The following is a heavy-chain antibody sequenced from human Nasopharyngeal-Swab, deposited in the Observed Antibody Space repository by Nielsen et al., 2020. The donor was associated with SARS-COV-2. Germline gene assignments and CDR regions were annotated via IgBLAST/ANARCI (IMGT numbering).Heavy chain of an antibody. V-gene: IGHV4-59*01. CDR2: IYYSGST. CDR3: ARAYSSSWYPGYYYYGMDA. Sequence: SETLSLTSTVSGGSISSYYWSWIRQPPGKGLEWIGYIYYSGSTNYNPSLKSRVTISVDTSKNQFSLKLSSVTAADTAVYYCARAYSSSWYPGYYYYGMDAWGQGTTVTVSS. D-gene: IGHD6-13*01. J-gene: IGHJ6*02. CDR1: GGSISSYY.